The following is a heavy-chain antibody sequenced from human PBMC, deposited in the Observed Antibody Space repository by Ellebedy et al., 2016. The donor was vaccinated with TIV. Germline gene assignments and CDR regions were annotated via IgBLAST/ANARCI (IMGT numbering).Heavy chain of an antibody. CDR2: ISSSSSYI. CDR3: ARSAAHFYDGLDV. D-gene: IGHD2/OR15-2a*01. Sequence: GGSLRLSCAASGFTFSSYAMSWVRQAPGKGLEWVSSISSSSSYIYYADSVKGQFTISRENAQNSLFLEMNHLGVGDTAVYYCARSAAHFYDGLDVWGQGTTVTVSS. CDR1: GFTFSSYA. J-gene: IGHJ6*02. V-gene: IGHV3-21*01.